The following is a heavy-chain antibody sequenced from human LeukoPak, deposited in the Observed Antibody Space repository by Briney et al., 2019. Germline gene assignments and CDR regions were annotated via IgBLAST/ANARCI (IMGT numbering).Heavy chain of an antibody. D-gene: IGHD6-13*01. CDR1: GYTLTELS. CDR3: ATEGSSYSSSWEYYFDY. V-gene: IGHV1-24*01. CDR2: FDPEDGET. J-gene: IGHJ4*02. Sequence: GASVKVSCKVSGYTLTELSMHWVRQAPGKGLEWMGGFDPEDGETIYAQKFQGRVTMTEDTSTDTAYMELSSLRSEDMAVYYCATEGSSYSSSWEYYFDYWGQGTLVTASS.